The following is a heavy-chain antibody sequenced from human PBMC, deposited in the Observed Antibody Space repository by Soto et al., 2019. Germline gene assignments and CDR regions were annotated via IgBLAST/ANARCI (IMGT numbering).Heavy chain of an antibody. CDR2: INHSGST. V-gene: IGHV4-34*01. CDR1: GGSFSGYY. CDR3: ARGRRGGTTSWFDP. D-gene: IGHD2-15*01. Sequence: PSETLSLTCAIYGGSFSGYYWTWIRQPPGKGLEWIGEINHSGSTNYNPSLKSRVTISVDTSKNQFSLKLSSVTAADTAVYYCARGRRGGTTSWFDPWGQGTLVTVSS. J-gene: IGHJ5*02.